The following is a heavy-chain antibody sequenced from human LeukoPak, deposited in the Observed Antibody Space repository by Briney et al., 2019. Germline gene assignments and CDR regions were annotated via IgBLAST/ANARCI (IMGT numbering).Heavy chain of an antibody. CDR1: RGTFSSYA. J-gene: IGHJ5*02. Sequence: SVKVSCKASRGTFSSYAISWVRQAAGQGLEWMGGIIPIFGTANYAQKFQGRVTITADESTSTAYMELSSLRSEDTAVYYCARGGYYDFWSGYYRGSGQNWFDPWGQGTLVTVSS. CDR2: IIPIFGTA. CDR3: ARGGYYDFWSGYYRGSGQNWFDP. D-gene: IGHD3-3*01. V-gene: IGHV1-69*13.